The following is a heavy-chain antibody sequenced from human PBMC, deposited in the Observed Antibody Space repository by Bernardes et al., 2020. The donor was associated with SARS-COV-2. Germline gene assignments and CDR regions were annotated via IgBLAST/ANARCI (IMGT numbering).Heavy chain of an antibody. Sequence: GGSLRLSCAASGFSFSSYCMHWVRQAPGKGLVWVSRINGDGSNTAYADSVKGRFTISRDNAKNTLYLQMNSLRAEDTAVYYCEVNYYYGMDVWGQGTTVTVAS. V-gene: IGHV3-74*01. CDR3: EVNYYYGMDV. CDR1: GFSFSSYC. CDR2: INGDGSNT. J-gene: IGHJ6*02.